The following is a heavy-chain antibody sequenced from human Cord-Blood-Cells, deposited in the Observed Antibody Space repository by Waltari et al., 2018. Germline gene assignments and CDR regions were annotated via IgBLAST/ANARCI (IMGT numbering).Heavy chain of an antibody. CDR1: GGAISRYY. D-gene: IGHD2-15*01. J-gene: IGHJ3*02. CDR3: ARSSVPAVVGAFDI. V-gene: IGHV4-59*01. CDR2: IYYSGST. Sequence: QVQLQESGPGLVKPSETLSLTCPVSGGAISRYYWSWIRQPPGKGLEWIWYIYYSGSTNYNPSLKSRVTISVDTSKNQFSLKLSSVTAADTAVYYCARSSVPAVVGAFDIWGQGTMVTVSS.